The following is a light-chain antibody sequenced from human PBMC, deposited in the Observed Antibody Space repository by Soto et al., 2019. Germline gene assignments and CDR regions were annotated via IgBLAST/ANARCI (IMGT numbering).Light chain of an antibody. V-gene: IGLV2-14*03. J-gene: IGLJ1*01. CDR1: SSDVGGYNY. Sequence: QSVLTQPASVSGSPGQSITISCTGTSSDVGGYNYVSWYQQHPGEAPKLMIYDVSDRPSGVSNRFSASKSGNTASLTISGLQPEDEADYFCCSYTSSSTPWVFGTGTKVTLL. CDR3: CSYTSSSTPWV. CDR2: DVS.